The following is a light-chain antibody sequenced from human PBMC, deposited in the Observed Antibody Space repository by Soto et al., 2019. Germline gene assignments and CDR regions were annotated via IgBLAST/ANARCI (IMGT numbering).Light chain of an antibody. V-gene: IGKV1-39*01. CDR1: QSISNS. CDR2: VAS. Sequence: DIQMTQSLSSLSASVGDTVTITCRASQSISNSLSWYQQKPGKAPKFLIYVASTLQRGVPSRFSGSGSGTAFTLTISSLQPEDVATYYCQQTFSPHYTFGQGTKLEIK. CDR3: QQTFSPHYT. J-gene: IGKJ2*01.